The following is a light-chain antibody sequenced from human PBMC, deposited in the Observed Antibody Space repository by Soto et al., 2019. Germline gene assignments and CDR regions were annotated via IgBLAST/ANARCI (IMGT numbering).Light chain of an antibody. CDR1: QSIDSW. CDR2: KAS. CDR3: QQYNILST. V-gene: IGKV1-5*03. J-gene: IGKJ1*01. Sequence: IQMTQSPSTLSSSVGDRVTITCRASQSIDSWLAWYQHKPGKAPKLLIFKASTLETGVPSRLSGSGSETEFTLTISSMQPDDYATYYCQQYNILSTFGQGTKVDIK.